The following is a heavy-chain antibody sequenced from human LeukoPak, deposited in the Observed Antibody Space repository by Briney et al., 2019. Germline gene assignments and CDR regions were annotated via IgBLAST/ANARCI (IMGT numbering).Heavy chain of an antibody. D-gene: IGHD3-22*01. CDR1: GFTFNNYG. Sequence: GGSLRLSCAASGFTFNNYGMHWVRQAPGKGLEWVAVISYDGFNKYYADSVKGRFTISRDNSKNTLYLQMNSLRPEDTSVYYCAKDRGSSSGNYYGYFDYWGQGTLVTVSS. CDR2: ISYDGFNK. V-gene: IGHV3-30*18. J-gene: IGHJ4*02. CDR3: AKDRGSSSGNYYGYFDY.